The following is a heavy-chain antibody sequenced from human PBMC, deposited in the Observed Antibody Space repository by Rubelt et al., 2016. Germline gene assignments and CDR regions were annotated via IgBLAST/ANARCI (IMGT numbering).Heavy chain of an antibody. D-gene: IGHD5-24*01. J-gene: IGHJ6*02. CDR2: ISYDGSNK. CDR3: AKGGDGYNPGYYYYYGMDV. V-gene: IGHV3-30*04. CDR1: GYTFSSYA. Sequence: QVQLVESGGGVVQPGRSLRLSCAASGYTFSSYAMHWVRQAPGKGLEWVAVISYDGSNKYYADSVKGRFTICRDKSKNTRYRQMNSLRAEDTAVYYCAKGGDGYNPGYYYYYGMDVWGQGTTVTVSS.